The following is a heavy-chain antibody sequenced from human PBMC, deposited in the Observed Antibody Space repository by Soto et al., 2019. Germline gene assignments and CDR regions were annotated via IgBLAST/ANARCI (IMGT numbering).Heavy chain of an antibody. V-gene: IGHV1-69*06. CDR2: ILPMFGAV. CDR1: GGTSSNFV. J-gene: IGHJ6*02. CDR3: ARPKRSGYDRGDSYYHTMDV. Sequence: QMQLVQSGTEVKKSGSSVKVSCKASGGTSSNFVITWVRQVPGQGLEWLGGILPMFGAVKYAQKFQDRLTITAYRSTKTAAMELGSLRPEDTAVYYCARPKRSGYDRGDSYYHTMDVWGHGTTVTVS. D-gene: IGHD3-3*01.